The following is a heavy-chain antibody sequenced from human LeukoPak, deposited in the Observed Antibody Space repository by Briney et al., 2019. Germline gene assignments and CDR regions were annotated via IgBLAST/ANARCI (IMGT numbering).Heavy chain of an antibody. CDR1: GGSISPYY. V-gene: IGHV4-59*01. J-gene: IGHJ6*02. CDR3: ATLQYYYYGMDV. Sequence: SSETLSLTCTVSGGSISPYYWSWIRQPPGRGLEWIGYIYYSGSTNYNPSLKSRVTISVDTSKNQFSLKLSSVTTADTAVYYCATLQYYYYGMDVWGQGTTVTVSS. CDR2: IYYSGST.